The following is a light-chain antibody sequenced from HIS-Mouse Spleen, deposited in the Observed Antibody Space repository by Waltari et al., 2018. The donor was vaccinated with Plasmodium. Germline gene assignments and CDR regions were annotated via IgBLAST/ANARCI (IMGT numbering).Light chain of an antibody. CDR3: CSYAGSSTNWV. CDR2: EGS. J-gene: IGLJ3*02. Sequence: QSALTQPASVSGSPGQSITIPCTGTSSDVGRYNLVPWYQQHPGKAPKLMIYEGSKRPSGVSNRFSGSKSGNTASLTISGLQAEDEADYYCCSYAGSSTNWVFGGGTKLTVL. CDR1: SSDVGRYNL. V-gene: IGLV2-23*01.